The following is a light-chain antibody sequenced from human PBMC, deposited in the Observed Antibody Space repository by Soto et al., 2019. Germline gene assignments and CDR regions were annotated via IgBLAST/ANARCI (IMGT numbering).Light chain of an antibody. J-gene: IGKJ1*01. CDR3: QQYNSYSWT. Sequence: DLQMTQSPSTLSASVGDRVTITCRASQSISSWLAWYQQKPGKAPKLLIYDASSFESGVPSRFSGSGSGTEFTLTISSLQPDDFATYYCQQYNSYSWTFGQGTKVEIK. CDR1: QSISSW. V-gene: IGKV1-5*01. CDR2: DAS.